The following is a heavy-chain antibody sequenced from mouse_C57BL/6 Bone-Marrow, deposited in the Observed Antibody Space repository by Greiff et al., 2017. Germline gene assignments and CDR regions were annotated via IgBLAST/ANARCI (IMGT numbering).Heavy chain of an antibody. V-gene: IGHV1-19*01. J-gene: IGHJ3*01. D-gene: IGHD1-1*01. CDR1: GYTFTDYY. CDR2: INPYNGGT. Sequence: VQLQQSGPVLVKPGASVKMSCKASGYTFTDYYMNWVKQSHGKSLEWIGVINPYNGGTSYNQKFKGKATLTVDKSSSTAYMELTSLTSEDSAVYDCERDYYGSAWFAYWGQGTPVTVSA. CDR3: ERDYYGSAWFAY.